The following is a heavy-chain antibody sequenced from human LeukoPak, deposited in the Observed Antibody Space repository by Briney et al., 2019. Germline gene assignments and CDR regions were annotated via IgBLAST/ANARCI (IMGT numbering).Heavy chain of an antibody. Sequence: VASVNVSCKASGGTFSSYAISWVRQAPGQGLEWMGGSIPIFGTANYAQKFQGRVTITTDESTSTAYMELSSLRSEDTAVYYCARSLVDTAMAADIYMDVWGKGTTVTVSS. V-gene: IGHV1-69*05. CDR1: GGTFSSYA. CDR3: ARSLVDTAMAADIYMDV. CDR2: SIPIFGTA. D-gene: IGHD5-18*01. J-gene: IGHJ6*03.